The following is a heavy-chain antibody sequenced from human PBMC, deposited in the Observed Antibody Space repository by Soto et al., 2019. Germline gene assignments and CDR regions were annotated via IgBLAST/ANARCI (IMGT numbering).Heavy chain of an antibody. Sequence: QVQLQESGPGLVKPSQTLSLTCTVSGGSISSGDYYWSWIRQPPGKGLEWIGYIYYSGSTHYNPSLKSRVTISVDTSKNQFSLKLSSVTAADTAVYYCARDYKADYYYYYGMDVWGQGTTVTVSS. D-gene: IGHD1-1*01. V-gene: IGHV4-30-4*01. J-gene: IGHJ6*02. CDR3: ARDYKADYYYYYGMDV. CDR1: GGSISSGDYY. CDR2: IYYSGST.